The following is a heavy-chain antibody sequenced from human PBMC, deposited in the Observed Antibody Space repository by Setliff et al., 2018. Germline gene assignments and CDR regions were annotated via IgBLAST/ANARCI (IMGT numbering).Heavy chain of an antibody. D-gene: IGHD3-10*01. Sequence: SETLSLTCTVSGDSISRYYWSWIRQPAGKGLEWIGQIYTRGSTNENPSLKSRVTISVDTSKNQVSLRLTSVTAADTAIYYCAKATGFGELFIWGQGTVVTVSS. J-gene: IGHJ4*02. CDR1: GDSISRYY. V-gene: IGHV4-4*07. CDR2: IYTRGST. CDR3: AKATGFGELFI.